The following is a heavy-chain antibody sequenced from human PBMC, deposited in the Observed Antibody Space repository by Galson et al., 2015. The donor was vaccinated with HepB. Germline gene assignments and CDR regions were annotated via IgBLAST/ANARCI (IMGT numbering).Heavy chain of an antibody. Sequence: SLRLSCAASGFTFSSYSMNWVRQAPGKGLEWVSYISSSSSTIYYADSVKGRFTISRDNAKNSLYLQMNSLRDEDTAVYYCARTPDYDYVWGSYHTEYYFDYWGQGTLVTVSS. V-gene: IGHV3-48*02. D-gene: IGHD3-16*02. J-gene: IGHJ4*02. CDR3: ARTPDYDYVWGSYHTEYYFDY. CDR1: GFTFSSYS. CDR2: ISSSSSTI.